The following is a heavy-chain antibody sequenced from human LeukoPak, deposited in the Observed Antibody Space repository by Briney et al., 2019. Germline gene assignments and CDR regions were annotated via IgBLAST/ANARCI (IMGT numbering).Heavy chain of an antibody. D-gene: IGHD6-13*01. J-gene: IGHJ6*02. CDR2: INHSGST. CDR3: ARGRSAAVVLYYGMDV. CDR1: GGSFSGYY. V-gene: IGHV4-34*01. Sequence: SETLSLTCAVYGGSFSGYYWSWIRQPPGKGLEWIGEINHSGSTNYNPSLKSRVTISVDTSKNQFSLKLSSVTAADTAVYYSARGRSAAVVLYYGMDVWGQGTTVTVSS.